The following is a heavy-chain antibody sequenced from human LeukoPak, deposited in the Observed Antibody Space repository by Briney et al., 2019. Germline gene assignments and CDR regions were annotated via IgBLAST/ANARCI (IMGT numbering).Heavy chain of an antibody. V-gene: IGHV3-23*01. CDR3: ARDRYCTTTRCSDY. D-gene: IGHD2-2*01. J-gene: IGHJ4*02. CDR2: ISDSGGKT. CDR1: GFTFNNYA. Sequence: GGSLRLSCTAAGFTFNNYAMSWVRQAPGKGLEWVSHISDSGGKTYYADSVKGRFTISRDNSKNTLYLEMNSLRAEDTAVYYCARDRYCTTTRCSDYWGQGTLVTVSS.